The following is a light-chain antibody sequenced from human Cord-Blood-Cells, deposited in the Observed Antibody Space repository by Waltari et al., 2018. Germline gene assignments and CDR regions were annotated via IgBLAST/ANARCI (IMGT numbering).Light chain of an antibody. J-gene: IGLJ3*02. CDR2: GKN. CDR1: SLRSYY. Sequence: SSELTQDPAVSVALGQTVRITCQGDSLRSYYASWYQQKPGQAPGLVIYGKNNRPSGIPDRFAGSSSGNTASLTITGAQAEDEADYYGNSRDSSGNHWVFGGGTKLTVL. V-gene: IGLV3-19*01. CDR3: NSRDSSGNHWV.